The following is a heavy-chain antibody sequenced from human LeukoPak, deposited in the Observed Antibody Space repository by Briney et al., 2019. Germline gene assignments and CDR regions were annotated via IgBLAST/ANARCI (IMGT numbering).Heavy chain of an antibody. Sequence: SETLSLTCTVSGGSISSSSYYWGWIRQPPGKGLEWIGSIYYSGSTYYNPSLKSRVTISVDTSKNQFSLKLSSVTAADTAVYYCARDSIVGATWGQGTLVTVSS. CDR3: ARDSIVGAT. J-gene: IGHJ4*02. CDR2: IYYSGST. CDR1: GGSISSSSYY. V-gene: IGHV4-39*02. D-gene: IGHD1-26*01.